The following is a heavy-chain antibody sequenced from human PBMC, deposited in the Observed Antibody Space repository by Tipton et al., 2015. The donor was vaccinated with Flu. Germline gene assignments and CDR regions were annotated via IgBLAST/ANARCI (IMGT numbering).Heavy chain of an antibody. Sequence: QLVQSGAEVKKPGESVKISCEGSGYTFSSYWIAWVRQMPGKGLEWMGIIYPGDSKTKFSPSFQGQVTISADKSISTTYLQWSSLKASDTAMYYCVRGRNGYFEYWGQGTLVTVSS. CDR3: VRGRNGYFEY. D-gene: IGHD1-26*01. V-gene: IGHV5-51*03. CDR2: IYPGDSKT. J-gene: IGHJ4*02. CDR1: GYTFSSYW.